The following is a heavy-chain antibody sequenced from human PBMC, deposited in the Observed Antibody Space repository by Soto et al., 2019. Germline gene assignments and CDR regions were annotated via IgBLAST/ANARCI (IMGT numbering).Heavy chain of an antibody. D-gene: IGHD1-1*01. V-gene: IGHV3-23*01. J-gene: IGHJ4*02. CDR2: SRGSDGST. CDR1: GFTFITYD. CDR3: VKGNGGDY. Sequence: EVQLLESGGGSVQPGGSLRLSCAASGFTFITYDMTWVRQAPGKGLEWVSVSRGSDGSTYYADSVKGRFTISRDNSKNTVYLQMSSLRAGDTAIYYCVKGNGGDYWAQGTLVTVSS.